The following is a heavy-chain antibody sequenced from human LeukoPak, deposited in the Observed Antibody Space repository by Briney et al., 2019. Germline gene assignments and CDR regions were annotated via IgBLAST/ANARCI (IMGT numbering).Heavy chain of an antibody. Sequence: EASVKVSCKASGGTFSSYAVNWVRQAPGQGLEWMGVIIPIFGTTNYAQKFQGRVTITADKPTSTAYMELSRLRSDDTAVYYCAKKMYYYDSSGFWAKGWFDPWGQGTLVTVSS. J-gene: IGHJ5*02. CDR2: IIPIFGTT. V-gene: IGHV1-69*06. CDR1: GGTFSSYA. CDR3: AKKMYYYDSSGFWAKGWFDP. D-gene: IGHD3-22*01.